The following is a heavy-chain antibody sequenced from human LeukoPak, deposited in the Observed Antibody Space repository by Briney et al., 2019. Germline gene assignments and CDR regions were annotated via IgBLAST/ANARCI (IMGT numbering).Heavy chain of an antibody. D-gene: IGHD5-12*01. V-gene: IGHV3-7*01. Sequence: PWETLSLTCTVSGGSISSYYWSWVRQAPGKGLEWVANIKQDGSEKYYVDSVKGRFTISRDNAKNSLYLQMNSLRAEDTAVYYCASVVATFYFDYWGQGTLVTVSS. J-gene: IGHJ4*02. CDR2: IKQDGSEK. CDR3: ASVVATFYFDY. CDR1: GGSISSYY.